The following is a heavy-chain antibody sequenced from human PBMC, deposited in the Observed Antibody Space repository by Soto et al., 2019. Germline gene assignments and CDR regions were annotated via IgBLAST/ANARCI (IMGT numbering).Heavy chain of an antibody. Sequence: AGSLRLSCAASGFTFSSCRMHWVRPAPAKGRVWVSRINSDGSSTIYSESVKGRFTISKDNTKTALYLQMHSLRPDHTDVYYCRRVNYGYEFDYSGQRTVAKVSS. D-gene: IGHD4-17*01. CDR3: RRVNYGYEFDY. CDR1: GFTFSSCR. J-gene: IGHJ4*02. CDR2: INSDGSST. V-gene: IGHV3-74*01.